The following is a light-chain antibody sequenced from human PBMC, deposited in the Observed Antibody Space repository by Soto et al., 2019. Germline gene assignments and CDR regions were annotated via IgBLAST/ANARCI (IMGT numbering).Light chain of an antibody. J-gene: IGKJ1*01. Sequence: EIVLTQSPATLSVSPGERVTLSCRASQSVSSYLAWYQQRPGQAPKLLIYDASNRAAGIPARFSGSGSGTDFTLTNSSLEPDDFAVYYCQQRAYWPRTFGQGTKVEIK. CDR1: QSVSSY. V-gene: IGKV3-11*01. CDR3: QQRAYWPRT. CDR2: DAS.